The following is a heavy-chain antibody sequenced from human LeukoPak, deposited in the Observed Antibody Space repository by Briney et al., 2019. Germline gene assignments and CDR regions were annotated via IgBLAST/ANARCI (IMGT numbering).Heavy chain of an antibody. CDR1: GYTCTGYY. CDR2: INPNSGGT. D-gene: IGHD3-10*01. V-gene: IGHV1-2*02. CDR3: ARGGSLWFGQAKYYYYGMDA. J-gene: IGHJ6*02. Sequence: ASVKVSCEASGYTCTGYYMHWVRQAPGQGHEWMGWINPNSGGTNYAQKFQGRVTMTRDTSISTAYMELSRLRSDDTAVYYCARGGSLWFGQAKYYYYGMDAWGQGTTVTVSS.